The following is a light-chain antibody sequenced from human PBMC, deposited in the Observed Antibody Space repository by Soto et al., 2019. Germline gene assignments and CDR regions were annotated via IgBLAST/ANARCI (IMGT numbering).Light chain of an antibody. V-gene: IGKV3-15*01. Sequence: EIVMTQSPAALSVFPGERATLSCRASQAIGSNLAWYQQKPGQPPRLLIYEASTKAAGIPARFSGSGSGTEFTLTISSLQSEDFAVYSCQQYNNWPRGFGQGTKVE. J-gene: IGKJ1*01. CDR2: EAS. CDR3: QQYNNWPRG. CDR1: QAIGSN.